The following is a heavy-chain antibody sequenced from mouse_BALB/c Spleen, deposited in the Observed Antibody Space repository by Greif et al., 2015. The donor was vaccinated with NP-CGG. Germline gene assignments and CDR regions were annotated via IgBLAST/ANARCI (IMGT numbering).Heavy chain of an antibody. D-gene: IGHD2-4*01. V-gene: IGHV5-9-2*01. CDR1: GFTFSSYG. CDR3: ARHVSPYYDCDVFYFDY. J-gene: IGHJ2*01. CDR2: ISGGGSYT. Sequence: EVKLVDSGGGLVKPGGSLKLPCAASGFTFSSYGMSWVRQTPEKRLEWVATISGGGSYTYYPDSVKGRFTISRDNAKNNLYLQMSSLRSEDTALYYCARHVSPYYDCDVFYFDYGGQGTTLTVSS.